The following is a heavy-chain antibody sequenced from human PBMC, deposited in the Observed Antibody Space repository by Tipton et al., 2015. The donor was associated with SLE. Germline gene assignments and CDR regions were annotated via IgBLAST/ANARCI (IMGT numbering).Heavy chain of an antibody. CDR1: GGSISHYF. Sequence: TLSLTCTVSGGSISHYFWSWIRQSPGKGLEWFGHIYSNGSTNYNPSLKSRVTMSVDTSKNQFSLKLSSVSAADTAVYYCGRVQGDFWSGDALYYMDVWGQGTTVTVSS. J-gene: IGHJ6*03. V-gene: IGHV4-59*01. CDR3: GRVQGDFWSGDALYYMDV. D-gene: IGHD3-3*01. CDR2: IYSNGST.